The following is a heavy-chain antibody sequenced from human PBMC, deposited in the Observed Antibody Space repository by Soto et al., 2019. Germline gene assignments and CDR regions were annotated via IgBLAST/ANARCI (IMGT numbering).Heavy chain of an antibody. CDR1: GGSVSSSTYS. CDR3: ARRYGWAFDI. CDR2: IYSSENS. D-gene: IGHD3-16*01. V-gene: IGHV4-39*07. Sequence: SETLSLTCTVSGGSVSSSTYSWGWIRQSPGQGLKWIGTIYSSENSYYNPSLVSRVTISVDTSKNQFSLKLSSVTAADTAVYYCARRYGWAFDIWGQGTMVTVSS. J-gene: IGHJ3*02.